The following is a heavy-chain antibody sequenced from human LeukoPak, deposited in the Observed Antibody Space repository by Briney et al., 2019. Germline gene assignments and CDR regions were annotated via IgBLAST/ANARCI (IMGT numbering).Heavy chain of an antibody. CDR3: ATVLGAIFPMH. V-gene: IGHV4-34*01. CDR1: GGSISSYY. CDR2: INQSGST. D-gene: IGHD3-3*01. J-gene: IGHJ4*02. Sequence: PSETLSLTCTVSGGSISSYYWSWIRQSPGKGLEWIGEINQSGSTNYNPSLKNRVTISLDTSKNQFSLKLSSVTAADTAVYYCATVLGAIFPMHWGQGTLVTVSS.